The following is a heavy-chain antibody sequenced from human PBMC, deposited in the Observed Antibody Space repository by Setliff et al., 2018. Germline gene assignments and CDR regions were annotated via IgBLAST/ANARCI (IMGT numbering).Heavy chain of an antibody. Sequence: PSETLSLTCTVSGGSISVYYWTWFRQPPGKGLEWIGYISSGSTNYNPSLKSRVTISVDPSKNQFSLRVTSVTSDDTAVYYCARAEYTSSSLYYYMDVWGKGTTVTVSS. D-gene: IGHD6-6*01. J-gene: IGHJ6*03. CDR3: ARAEYTSSSLYYYMDV. CDR1: GGSISVYY. V-gene: IGHV4-4*08. CDR2: ISSGST.